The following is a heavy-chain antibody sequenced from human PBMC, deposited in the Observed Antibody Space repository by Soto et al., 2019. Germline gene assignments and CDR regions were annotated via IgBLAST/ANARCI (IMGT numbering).Heavy chain of an antibody. CDR3: AKGRYSDEYYYYGMDV. D-gene: IGHD4-4*01. J-gene: IGHJ6*01. Sequence: EVHLLESGGGLVQPGGSLRLSCAASGFTFRSYAMSWVRQVPGKGLEWVSVISGSGGSTNYADSVKGRFTISRDHSKNTLYLQMNSLRAEDTAVYYCAKGRYSDEYYYYGMDVW. CDR1: GFTFRSYA. CDR2: ISGSGGST. V-gene: IGHV3-23*01.